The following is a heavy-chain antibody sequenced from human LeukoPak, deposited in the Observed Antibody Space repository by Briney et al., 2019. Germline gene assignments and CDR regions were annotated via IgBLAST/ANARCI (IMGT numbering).Heavy chain of an antibody. D-gene: IGHD4/OR15-4a*01. CDR2: ISGSGGST. CDR1: GGSISSNSYF. Sequence: PSETLSLTCTVSGGSISSNSYFWGWIRQPPGKGLEWVSGISGSGGSTHYADSVKGRFTISRDNAKNSLYLQMNSLRAEDTAVYYCARIGYGVSFDYWGQGTLVTVSS. J-gene: IGHJ4*02. V-gene: IGHV3-48*04. CDR3: ARIGYGVSFDY.